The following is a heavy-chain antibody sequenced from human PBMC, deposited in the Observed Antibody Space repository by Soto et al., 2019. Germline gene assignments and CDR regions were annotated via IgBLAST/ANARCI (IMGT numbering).Heavy chain of an antibody. Sequence: QITLKESGPTLVKPTQTLTLTCTFSGFSLSTSGVGVGWIRQPPGKALEWLALIYWDDDKRYSPSLKSRLTITKDPSKNQVIPTMTTMDPVDTATYYCAHRLDGDYPYIWSDPWGQGALVTVSS. CDR1: GFSLSTSGVG. CDR3: AHRLDGDYPYIWSDP. CDR2: IYWDDDK. D-gene: IGHD4-17*01. V-gene: IGHV2-5*02. J-gene: IGHJ5*02.